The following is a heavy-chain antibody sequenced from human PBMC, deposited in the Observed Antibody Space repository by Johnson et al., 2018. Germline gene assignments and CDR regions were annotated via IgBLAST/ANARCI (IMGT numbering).Heavy chain of an antibody. D-gene: IGHD3-22*01. J-gene: IGHJ6*02. Sequence: QVQLVQSGAEVKKPGASVKVSCTASGYTFTSYDINWVRPATGQGLEWMGWMNPNSGNTGYAQTFQGRVTLTRNTSISTADMELSSLSSEDTAVYYRAKDSSCYYSFYYYYGMDVWGQGTMVTVSS. CDR3: AKDSSCYYSFYYYYGMDV. CDR2: MNPNSGNT. CDR1: GYTFTSYD. V-gene: IGHV1-8*01.